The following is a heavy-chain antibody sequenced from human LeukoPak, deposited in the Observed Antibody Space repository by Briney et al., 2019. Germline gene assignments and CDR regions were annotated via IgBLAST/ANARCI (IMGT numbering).Heavy chain of an antibody. J-gene: IGHJ4*02. CDR2: INHSGST. V-gene: IGHV4-34*01. D-gene: IGHD6-19*01. CDR1: GGSFSGYY. CDR3: AGGGGSGWYGGYFDY. Sequence: SETLSLTCAVYGGSFSGYYWSWIRQPPGKGLEWIGEINHSGSTNYNPSLKSRVTISVDTSKNQFSLKLSSVTAADTAVYYCAGGGGSGWYGGYFDYWGQGTLVTVSS.